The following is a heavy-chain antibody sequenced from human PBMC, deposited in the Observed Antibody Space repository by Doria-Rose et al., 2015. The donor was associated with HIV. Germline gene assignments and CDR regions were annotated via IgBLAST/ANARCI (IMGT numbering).Heavy chain of an antibody. V-gene: IGHV2-26*01. Sequence: QVTLKESGPVLVKPTETLTLTCTVSGVSLSSPGMGVSWIRQPPGKALEWLANTFSDDERSYKTSLKSRLTISRGTSKSQVVLTMTDIDPVDTATYYCARIKSSRWYHKYYFDFWGRGTLVIVSA. J-gene: IGHJ4*02. D-gene: IGHD6-13*01. CDR2: TFSDDER. CDR1: GVSLSSPGMG. CDR3: ARIKSSRWYHKYYFDF.